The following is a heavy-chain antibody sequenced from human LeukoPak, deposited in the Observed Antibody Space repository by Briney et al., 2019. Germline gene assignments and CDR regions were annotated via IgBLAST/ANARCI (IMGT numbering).Heavy chain of an antibody. CDR3: ARASRHEDCGGDCYSTAY. CDR2: INPSGGST. Sequence: ASVKVSCKASGCTFTSYYMDWVRQAPGQGLEWMGIINPSGGSTSYAQKFEGRVTMTRETSTSTVYMELSSLRSEDTAVYYCARASRHEDCGGDCYSTAYWGQGTLVTVSS. J-gene: IGHJ4*02. D-gene: IGHD2-21*02. V-gene: IGHV1-46*01. CDR1: GCTFTSYY.